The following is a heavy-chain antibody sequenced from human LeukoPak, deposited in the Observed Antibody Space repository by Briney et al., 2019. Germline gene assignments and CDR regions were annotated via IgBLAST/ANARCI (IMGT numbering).Heavy chain of an antibody. Sequence: GGSLRLSCAASELTFSGYWMDWVRQAPGKGLQWVGNIRQDGGQTHYSDSVKGRFTISRDNAKRSLYLQMNSLRPEDTAVYYCARDGHSSGSFDYWGQGTLVTVSS. CDR2: IRQDGGQT. V-gene: IGHV3-7*01. CDR3: ARDGHSSGSFDY. D-gene: IGHD3-10*01. J-gene: IGHJ4*02. CDR1: ELTFSGYW.